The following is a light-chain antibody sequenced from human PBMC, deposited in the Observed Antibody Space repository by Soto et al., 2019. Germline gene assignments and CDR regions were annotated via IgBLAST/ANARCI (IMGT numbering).Light chain of an antibody. V-gene: IGKV3-11*01. Sequence: EIVLTQSPATLSLSPGERATLSCRASQSVSSYLAWYQQKPGQAPRLLIYDASNRATGIPARFSGSGSGTDFTLPISSLEPEDFAVYYCQQRSNWTGTFGQGTKLEIK. CDR1: QSVSSY. CDR2: DAS. CDR3: QQRSNWTGT. J-gene: IGKJ2*01.